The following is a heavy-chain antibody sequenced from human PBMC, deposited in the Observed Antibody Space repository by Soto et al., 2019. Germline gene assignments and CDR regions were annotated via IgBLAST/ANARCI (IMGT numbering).Heavy chain of an antibody. CDR3: ARNIAVAGDAVFNFPFDV. D-gene: IGHD6-19*01. CDR1: GYPFTTYN. J-gene: IGHJ3*01. V-gene: IGHV1-18*01. Sequence: ASVKVSCKASGYPFTTYNVSWVRHAPGQGLEWMGWMNANTGNSDTAQKLKGRVIMTTDTSTSTAYLDLRSLRSDDTAVYYCARNIAVAGDAVFNFPFDVWGQGTMVTVSS. CDR2: MNANTGNS.